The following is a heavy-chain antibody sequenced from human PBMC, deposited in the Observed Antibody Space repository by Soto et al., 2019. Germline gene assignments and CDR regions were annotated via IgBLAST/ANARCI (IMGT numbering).Heavy chain of an antibody. CDR2: FIPIFGTA. CDR1: GGTFSSYA. CDR3: ARDRYTYYDFWSGYWIGDYYYYGMDV. V-gene: IGHV1-69*06. D-gene: IGHD3-3*01. J-gene: IGHJ6*02. Sequence: QVPLVQSGAEVKKPGSSVKVSCKASGGTFSSYAISWVRQAPGQGLEWMGGFIPIFGTANYAQKFQGRVTITADKSTSTAYMELSSLRSEDTAVYYCARDRYTYYDFWSGYWIGDYYYYGMDVWGQGTTVTVSS.